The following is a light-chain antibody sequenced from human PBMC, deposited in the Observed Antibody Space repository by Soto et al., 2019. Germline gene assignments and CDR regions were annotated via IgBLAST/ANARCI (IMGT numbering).Light chain of an antibody. J-gene: IGKJ4*01. CDR2: GAS. V-gene: IGKV3D-15*01. CDR3: QQYNNWLST. Sequence: EIVMTQSPATLSVSPGERATLSCRASQSVSSNLAWYQQKPGQAPRLLIYGASTRSTGIPARFSGSGSGTEFTLTISSLQSEDYAVYYCQQYNNWLSTFGEGTKVELK. CDR1: QSVSSN.